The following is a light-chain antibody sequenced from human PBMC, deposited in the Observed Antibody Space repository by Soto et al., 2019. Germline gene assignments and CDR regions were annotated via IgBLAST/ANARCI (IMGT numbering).Light chain of an antibody. CDR3: QQYGSSPRT. CDR1: QSVSSTY. Sequence: ENVLTQSPCTLSLSPGERATLSCRASQSVSSTYLAWYQQKPGQAPRLLIYGVSSRTTGIPDRFSGSGSGTDFTLTISRLEPEDFAVYYCQQYGSSPRTFGQGTKVDIK. J-gene: IGKJ1*01. CDR2: GVS. V-gene: IGKV3-20*01.